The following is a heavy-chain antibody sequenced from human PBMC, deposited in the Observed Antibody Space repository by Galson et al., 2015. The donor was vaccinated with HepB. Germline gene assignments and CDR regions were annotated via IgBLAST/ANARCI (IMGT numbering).Heavy chain of an antibody. CDR3: AKDLRGGTTLYYYYGMDV. D-gene: IGHD2-15*01. CDR1: GFTFTVYG. V-gene: IGHV3-30*18. CDR2: ISYDGSSK. J-gene: IGHJ6*02. Sequence: SLRLSCAASGFTFTVYGMHWVRQAPGRGLEWVAVISYDGSSKFYGDSVKGRFTISRDNSKNTAYLQMNSLRAEDTAVYYCAKDLRGGTTLYYYYGMDVWGQGTTVTVSS.